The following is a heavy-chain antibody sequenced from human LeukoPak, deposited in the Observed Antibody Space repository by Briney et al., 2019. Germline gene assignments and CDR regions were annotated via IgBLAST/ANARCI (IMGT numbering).Heavy chain of an antibody. CDR2: ISYDGSNK. Sequence: GGSLRLSCAASGFTFSSYAMHWVRQAPGKGLEWVAVISYDGSNKYYADSVKGRFTISRDNSKNTLYLQMNSLRAEDTAVYYCAREGEGSSSWYMNLPPPVDYWGQGTLVTVSS. D-gene: IGHD6-13*01. V-gene: IGHV3-30-3*01. CDR3: AREGEGSSSWYMNLPPPVDY. CDR1: GFTFSSYA. J-gene: IGHJ4*02.